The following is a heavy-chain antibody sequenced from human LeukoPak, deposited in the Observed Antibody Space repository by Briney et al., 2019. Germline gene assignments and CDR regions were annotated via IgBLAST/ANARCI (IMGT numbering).Heavy chain of an antibody. V-gene: IGHV3-43*02. J-gene: IGHJ4*02. CDR1: GFTFDDYA. Sequence: GGSLRLSCAASGFTFDDYAMHWVRHAPGKGLEWVSLISGDGGSTYYADSVKGRFTISRDNSKNSLYLQMNSLRTENTALYYCAKDGNYYDSSGYLDYWGQGTLVTVSS. CDR2: ISGDGGST. CDR3: AKDGNYYDSSGYLDY. D-gene: IGHD3-22*01.